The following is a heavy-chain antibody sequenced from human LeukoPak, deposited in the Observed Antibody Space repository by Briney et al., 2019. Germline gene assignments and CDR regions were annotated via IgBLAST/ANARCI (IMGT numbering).Heavy chain of an antibody. CDR3: ARGLRPDY. Sequence: SETLSLTCAVYGGSFSGYYWSWIRQPPGKGLEWIGEINHGGSTNYNPSLKSRVTISVDTSKNQFSLKLSSVTAADTAVYYCARGLRPDYWGQGTLVTVSS. J-gene: IGHJ4*02. CDR2: INHGGST. V-gene: IGHV4-34*01. CDR1: GGSFSGYY.